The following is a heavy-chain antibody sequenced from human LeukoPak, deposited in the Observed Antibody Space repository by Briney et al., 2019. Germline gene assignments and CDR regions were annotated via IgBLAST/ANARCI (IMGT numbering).Heavy chain of an antibody. CDR2: ISSNGGST. J-gene: IGHJ4*02. Sequence: GGSLRLSCSASGFTFSSYAMHWVRQAPGKGLEYVLAISSNGGSTYYADSVKGRFTISRDNSKNTLYLQMSSLRAEDTAVYYCVKSPVIAAREYYFDYWGQGTLVTVSS. CDR1: GFTFSSYA. V-gene: IGHV3-64D*09. D-gene: IGHD6-6*01. CDR3: VKSPVIAAREYYFDY.